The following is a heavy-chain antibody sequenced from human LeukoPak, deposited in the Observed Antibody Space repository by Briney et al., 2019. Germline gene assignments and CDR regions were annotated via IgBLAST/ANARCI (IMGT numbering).Heavy chain of an antibody. Sequence: SPGGSLRLSCAASGFTFDDYGMSWVRQAPGKGLEWVSGINWNGGSTGYADSVKGRFTISRDNAKNSLYLQMNSLRAEDTALYYCARVGVEWEHYYYYYMDVWGKGTTVTVSS. J-gene: IGHJ6*03. D-gene: IGHD1-26*01. CDR1: GFTFDDYG. V-gene: IGHV3-20*04. CDR2: INWNGGST. CDR3: ARVGVEWEHYYYYYMDV.